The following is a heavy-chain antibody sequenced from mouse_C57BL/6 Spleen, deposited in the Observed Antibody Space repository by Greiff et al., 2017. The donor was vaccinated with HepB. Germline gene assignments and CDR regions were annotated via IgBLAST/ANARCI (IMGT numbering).Heavy chain of an antibody. Sequence: VQGVESGPELVKPGASVKISCKASGYAFSSSWMNWVKQRPGKGLEWIGRIYPGDGDTNYNGKFKGKATLTADKSSSTAYMQLSSLTSEDSAVYFCARSGYDGYYGYAMDYWGQGTSVTVSS. CDR2: IYPGDGDT. CDR1: GYAFSSSW. D-gene: IGHD2-3*01. V-gene: IGHV1-82*01. CDR3: ARSGYDGYYGYAMDY. J-gene: IGHJ4*01.